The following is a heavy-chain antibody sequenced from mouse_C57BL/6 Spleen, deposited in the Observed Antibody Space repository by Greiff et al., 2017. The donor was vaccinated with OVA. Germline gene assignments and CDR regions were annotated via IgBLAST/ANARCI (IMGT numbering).Heavy chain of an antibody. D-gene: IGHD2-4*01. CDR2: IYPSDSET. V-gene: IGHV1-61*01. Sequence: VQLQQPGAELVRPGSSVKLSCKASGYTFTSSWMDWVKQRPGQGLEWIGNIYPSDSETHYNQKFKDKATLTVDKSSSTAYMQLSSLTSEDSAVYYCARSGGLRRGDYWGQGTSVTVSS. CDR3: ARSGGLRRGDY. CDR1: GYTFTSSW. J-gene: IGHJ4*01.